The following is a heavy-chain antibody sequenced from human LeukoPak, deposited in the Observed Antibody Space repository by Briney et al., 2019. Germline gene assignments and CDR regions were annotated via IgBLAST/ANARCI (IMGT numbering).Heavy chain of an antibody. D-gene: IGHD2-15*01. Sequence: SVKVSCKASGGTFSSYAISWVRQAPGQGLEWMGRIIPIFGIANYAQKFQGRVTITADKSTSTAYMELSSLRSEDTAVYYCARLSGVGYCSGGSCSNNWFDPRGQGTLVTVSS. CDR3: ARLSGVGYCSGGSCSNNWFDP. V-gene: IGHV1-69*04. CDR2: IIPIFGIA. CDR1: GGTFSSYA. J-gene: IGHJ5*02.